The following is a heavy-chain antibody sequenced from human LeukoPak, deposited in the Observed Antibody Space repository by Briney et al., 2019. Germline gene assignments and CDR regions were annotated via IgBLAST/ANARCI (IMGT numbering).Heavy chain of an antibody. CDR2: ISGSGGST. D-gene: IGHD2-15*01. V-gene: IGHV3-23*01. Sequence: GGSLRLSCAASGFTFSSYAMSWVRQAPGKGLEWVSAISGSGGSTYYADSVKGRFTISRDNSKNTLYLQMNSLRAEDAAVYYCAKDDCSGGSCYSYYFDYWGQGTLVTVSS. CDR3: AKDDCSGGSCYSYYFDY. J-gene: IGHJ4*02. CDR1: GFTFSSYA.